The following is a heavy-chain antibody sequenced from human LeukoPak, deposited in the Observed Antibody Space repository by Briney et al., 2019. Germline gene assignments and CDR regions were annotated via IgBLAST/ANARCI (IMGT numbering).Heavy chain of an antibody. J-gene: IGHJ4*02. D-gene: IGHD5-24*01. CDR2: INPNSGGT. Sequence: EASVKVSCEASGYTFTGYYMHWVRQAPGQGLEWMGWINPNSGGTNYAQKFQGRVTMTRDTSISTAYMELSRLRSDDTAVYYCARGGPRRDGLMYYFDYWGQGTLVTVSS. V-gene: IGHV1-2*02. CDR1: GYTFTGYY. CDR3: ARGGPRRDGLMYYFDY.